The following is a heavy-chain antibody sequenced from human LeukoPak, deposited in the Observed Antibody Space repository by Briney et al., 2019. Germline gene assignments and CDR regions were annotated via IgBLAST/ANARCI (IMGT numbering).Heavy chain of an antibody. CDR1: GGTVSTYY. D-gene: IGHD5-18*01. CDR3: APRGHIAHSYLYGKWFDH. V-gene: IGHV4-34*08. Sequence: SETLSFTCAVYGGTVSTYYWTWIRQPPGNGLEWIGETNHSGSSNYKSSLRSRVTIPVDTSYQQFSLRLSSLTDADTAVYYCAPRGHIAHSYLYGKWFDHWHQGTRVTVSS. J-gene: IGHJ5*02. CDR2: TNHSGSS.